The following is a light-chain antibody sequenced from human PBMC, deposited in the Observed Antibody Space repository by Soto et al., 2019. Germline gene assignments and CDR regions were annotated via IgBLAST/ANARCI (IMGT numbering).Light chain of an antibody. Sequence: QSVLTQPPSVSGSPGQSVAISCTGTSSDGGSYNRVSWYQQPPGTAPKVMIYEVSNRPSGVPDRFSGSKSGNTASLTISGLQAEDEADYYCSSYTSSSTYVFGTGTKVTVL. V-gene: IGLV2-18*02. CDR2: EVS. J-gene: IGLJ1*01. CDR3: SSYTSSSTYV. CDR1: SSDGGSYNR.